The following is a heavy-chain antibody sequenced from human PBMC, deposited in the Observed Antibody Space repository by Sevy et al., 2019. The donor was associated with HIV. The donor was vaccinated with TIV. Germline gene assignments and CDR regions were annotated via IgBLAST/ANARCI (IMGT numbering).Heavy chain of an antibody. J-gene: IGHJ5*01. CDR3: AKGFIEGRSSRFDS. D-gene: IGHD2-15*01. V-gene: IGHV3-23*01. Sequence: GGSLRLSCVASEFTFNTYAMSWVRQAPGKGLEWVSGITGSSSNIYFSESVKGRFNISRDNSRKTLYLQMNSLRVEATATYYCAKGFIEGRSSRFDSWGQGTLVTVSS. CDR1: EFTFNTYA. CDR2: ITGSSSNI.